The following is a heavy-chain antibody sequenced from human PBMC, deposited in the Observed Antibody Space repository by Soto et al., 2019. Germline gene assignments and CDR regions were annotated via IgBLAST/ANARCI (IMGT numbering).Heavy chain of an antibody. V-gene: IGHV4-34*01. CDR1: GGSFSGYY. Sequence: QVQLQQWGAGLLKPSETLSLTCAVYGGSFSGYYWSWIRQPPGKGLEWIGEINHSGSTNYNPSLKSRVTISVYTSKNQFSLKLSSVTAADTAVYYCAVERGDCSGGSCYPYYFDYWGQGTLVTVSS. CDR3: AVERGDCSGGSCYPYYFDY. D-gene: IGHD2-15*01. J-gene: IGHJ4*02. CDR2: INHSGST.